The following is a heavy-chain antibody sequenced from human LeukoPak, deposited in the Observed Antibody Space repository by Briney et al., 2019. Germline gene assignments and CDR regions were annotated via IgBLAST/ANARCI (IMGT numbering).Heavy chain of an antibody. CDR1: GGSISSYY. J-gene: IGHJ4*02. D-gene: IGHD2-15*01. Sequence: PSETLSLTCTVSGGSISSYYWSWIRQPPGKGLEWIGYIYYSGSTNYNPSLKSRVTISVDTSKNQFSLKLSSVTAADTAVYYCARTRHLPGCCSGGSCYSGCGAQYYFDYWGQGTLVTVSS. CDR3: ARTRHLPGCCSGGSCYSGCGAQYYFDY. V-gene: IGHV4-59*01. CDR2: IYYSGST.